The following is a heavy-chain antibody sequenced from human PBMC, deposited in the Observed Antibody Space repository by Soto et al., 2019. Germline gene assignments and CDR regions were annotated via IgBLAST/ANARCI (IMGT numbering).Heavy chain of an antibody. CDR2: INPSGGST. J-gene: IGHJ4*02. CDR3: ARGEWLQFVAY. D-gene: IGHD5-12*01. CDR1: GFTFTSYY. Sequence: ASVKVSCKASGFTFTSYYMHWVRQAPGQGLEWMGIINPSGGSTSYAQKFQGRVTMTRDTSTSTVYMELSSLRSVDTAVYYCARGEWLQFVAYWGQGTLVTVSS. V-gene: IGHV1-46*01.